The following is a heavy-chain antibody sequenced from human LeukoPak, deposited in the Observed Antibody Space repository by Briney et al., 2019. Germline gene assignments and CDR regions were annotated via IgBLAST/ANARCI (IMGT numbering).Heavy chain of an antibody. Sequence: PGRSLRLSCAASGFTFSSYAMHWVRQAPGKGLEWVAVISYDGSNKYYADSVKGRFTISRDNAKNSLYLQMNSLRAEDTAVYYCARGPRRVVPAAIVYPFDYWGQGTLVTVSS. CDR3: ARGPRRVVPAAIVYPFDY. D-gene: IGHD2-2*01. V-gene: IGHV3-30-3*01. CDR1: GFTFSSYA. J-gene: IGHJ4*02. CDR2: ISYDGSNK.